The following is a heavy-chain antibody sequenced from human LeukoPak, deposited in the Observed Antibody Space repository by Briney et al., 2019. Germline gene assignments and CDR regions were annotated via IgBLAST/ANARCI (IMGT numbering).Heavy chain of an antibody. CDR3: ARALMVYDGNFDY. D-gene: IGHD2-8*01. V-gene: IGHV4-61*01. Sequence: SETLSLTCTVSVGSVSIGRYYWSWIRQPPGRGLEWIGYIYYSGSTNYNPSLKSRVTISVDTSKNQFSLKLSSVTAADTAVYYCARALMVYDGNFDYWGQGTLVTVSS. J-gene: IGHJ4*02. CDR2: IYYSGST. CDR1: VGSVSIGRYY.